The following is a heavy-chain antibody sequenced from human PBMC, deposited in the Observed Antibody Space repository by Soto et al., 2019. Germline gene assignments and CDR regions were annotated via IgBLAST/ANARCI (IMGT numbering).Heavy chain of an antibody. CDR3: ASYLGVVVPAATSGVDY. Sequence: GGSLRLSCAASGFTFSDYYMSWIRQAPGKGLEWVSYISSSGSTIYYADSVKGRFTISRDNAKNSLYLQMNSLRAEDTAVYYCASYLGVVVPAATSGVDYWGQETLVTVSS. V-gene: IGHV3-11*01. CDR1: GFTFSDYY. D-gene: IGHD2-2*01. CDR2: ISSSGSTI. J-gene: IGHJ4*02.